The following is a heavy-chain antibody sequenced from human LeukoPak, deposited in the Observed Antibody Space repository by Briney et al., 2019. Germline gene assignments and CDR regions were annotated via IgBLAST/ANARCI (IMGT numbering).Heavy chain of an antibody. CDR2: INPNSGGT. Sequence: ASVKVSCKASGYTFTGYYMHWVRQAPGQGLEWMGWINPNSGGTNYAQKFQGRVTMTRDTPISTAYMELSRLRSDDTAVYYCAREGPEHEGFDYWGQGTLVTVSS. V-gene: IGHV1-2*02. D-gene: IGHD1-14*01. CDR3: AREGPEHEGFDY. J-gene: IGHJ4*02. CDR1: GYTFTGYY.